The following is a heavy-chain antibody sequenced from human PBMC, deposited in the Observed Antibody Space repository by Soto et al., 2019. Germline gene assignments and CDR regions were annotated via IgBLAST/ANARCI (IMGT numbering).Heavy chain of an antibody. D-gene: IGHD3-22*01. CDR3: AIEVWDSSGPGLFEY. V-gene: IGHV1-69*01. CDR2: IIPIFGTA. Sequence: QVQLVQSGAEVKKPGSSVKVSCKASGGTFSSYAISWVRQAPGQGLEWMGGIIPIFGTANDAQKFQGRVTITADESTSTAYMELSSLRSEDTAVYYCAIEVWDSSGPGLFEYWGHGTLVTFAS. CDR1: GGTFSSYA. J-gene: IGHJ4*01.